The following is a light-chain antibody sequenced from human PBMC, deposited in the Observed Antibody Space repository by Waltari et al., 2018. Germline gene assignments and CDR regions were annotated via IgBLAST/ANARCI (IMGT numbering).Light chain of an antibody. CDR1: SSDVGSYNL. Sequence: QSALTQPASVSGSPGQSITISCTGTSSDVGSYNLFSWYQQYPGKAPKLMIYEVTKRPSGVSDRFSGSKSGNTASLTISGLQADDETDYYCCSYAGSDAFVFGTGTKVTVL. CDR3: CSYAGSDAFV. V-gene: IGLV2-23*02. CDR2: EVT. J-gene: IGLJ1*01.